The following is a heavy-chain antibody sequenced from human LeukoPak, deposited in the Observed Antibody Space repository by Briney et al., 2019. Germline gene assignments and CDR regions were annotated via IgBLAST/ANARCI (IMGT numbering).Heavy chain of an antibody. V-gene: IGHV4-39*01. CDR1: GVSISSSSYY. D-gene: IGHD1-26*01. J-gene: IGHJ4*02. Sequence: SETLSLTCNVSGVSISSSSYYWGWIRQPPGKGLEWIGSIYSSGSTYYNSSLKSRVTISIDTSKNQVSLKMSSVTAADTAVYYCARHRSGTYYRFDYWGQGTLVTVSS. CDR3: ARHRSGTYYRFDY. CDR2: IYSSGST.